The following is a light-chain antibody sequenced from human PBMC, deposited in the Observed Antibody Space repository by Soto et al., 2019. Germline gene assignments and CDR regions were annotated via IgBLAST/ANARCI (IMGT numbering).Light chain of an antibody. J-gene: IGLJ1*01. CDR2: DVN. CDR3: FSKISGFIYA. CDR1: NTYLGVYGY. V-gene: IGLV2-14*01. Sequence: QSVLAQPASVSGSFGQSITISGSGPNTYLGVYGYVSWYQHQPVKAHQLLIYDVNIRPSGISDRFSVSKSGDTASLTIYGLLPEDGDHYFCFSKISGFIYAFGPGPKLTVL.